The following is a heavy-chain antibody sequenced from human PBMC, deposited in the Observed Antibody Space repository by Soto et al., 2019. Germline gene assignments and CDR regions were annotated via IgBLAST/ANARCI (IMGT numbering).Heavy chain of an antibody. D-gene: IGHD3-22*01. CDR3: ARRLYYDSSGFEGGGMDV. Sequence: ADPLSLTCTIRCFSFRSTNYYCVSNRQTPGKGLEWIGSIYYSGSTYYNPSLKSRVTISVDTSKNQFSLKLSSVTAADTAVYYCARRLYYDSSGFEGGGMDVWGQGTTVS. CDR1: CFSFRSTNYY. J-gene: IGHJ6*02. V-gene: IGHV4-39*01. CDR2: IYYSGST.